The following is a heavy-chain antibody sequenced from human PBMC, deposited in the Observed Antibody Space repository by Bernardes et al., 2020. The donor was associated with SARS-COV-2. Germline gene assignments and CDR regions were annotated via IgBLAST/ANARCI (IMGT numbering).Heavy chain of an antibody. V-gene: IGHV1-2*02. CDR3: AIPPTHYDSFGMDV. D-gene: IGHD3-22*01. CDR1: GYTFTGYY. J-gene: IGHJ6*02. Sequence: SVKVSCKASGYTFTGYYMHWVRQAAGQGLEWMGWINPNSGGTNYAQKFHGRVTMTRDTSIRTAYMELSRLRSDDTAVYYCAIPPTHYDSFGMDVWGQGTTVTVSS. CDR2: INPNSGGT.